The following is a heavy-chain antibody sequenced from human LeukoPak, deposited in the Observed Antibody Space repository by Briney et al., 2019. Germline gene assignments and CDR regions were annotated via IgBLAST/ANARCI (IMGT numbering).Heavy chain of an antibody. Sequence: GGSLTLSCAASGFTFSSFEMNWVRQAPGKGLEWVSYIDSSGGTIYYADSVKGRFTISRDNAKNSLYLQMNSLRAEDTAVYYCARDYRGTTGFFDYWGQGTLVTVSS. CDR2: IDSSGGTI. V-gene: IGHV3-48*03. CDR1: GFTFSSFE. D-gene: IGHD1-1*01. J-gene: IGHJ4*02. CDR3: ARDYRGTTGFFDY.